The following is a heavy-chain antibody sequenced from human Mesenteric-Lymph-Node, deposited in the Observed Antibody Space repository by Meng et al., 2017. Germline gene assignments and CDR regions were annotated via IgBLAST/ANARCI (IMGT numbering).Heavy chain of an antibody. D-gene: IGHD2-21*01. CDR3: ARGVMGDY. J-gene: IGHJ4*02. CDR2: INHGGST. CDR1: GFTFSDHY. Sequence: ESLKISCAASGFTFSDHYMDWVRQAPGKGLEWIGQINHGGSTNYNPSLKSRVTISIDTSNNQVSLKMTSVTAADTAVYYCARGVMGDYWGQGTLVTVSS. V-gene: IGHV4-34*01.